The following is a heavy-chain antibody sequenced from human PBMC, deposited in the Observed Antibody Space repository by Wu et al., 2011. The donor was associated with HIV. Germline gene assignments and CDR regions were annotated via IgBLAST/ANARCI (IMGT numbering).Heavy chain of an antibody. V-gene: IGHV1-18*01. CDR1: GYTFTSHG. CDR2: ISTYNGNT. J-gene: IGHJ2*01. D-gene: IGHD4-17*01. CDR3: AEGGVGPLLTTNRYFDL. Sequence: QVQLVQSGAEVKKPGASVKVSCKASGYTFTSHGISWVRQAPGQGLEWMGWISTYNGNTNYAQKLQGRVTMTTDTSTSTAYIELRSLRSDDTAVYYCAEGGVGPLLTTNRYFDLWAVAPWSLSPQ.